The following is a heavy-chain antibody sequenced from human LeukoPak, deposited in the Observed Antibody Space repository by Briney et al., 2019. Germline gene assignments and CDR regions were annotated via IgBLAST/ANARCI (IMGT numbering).Heavy chain of an antibody. CDR3: ARLRRNSDSGGYYYYYDY. V-gene: IGHV3-21*01. D-gene: IGHD3-22*01. J-gene: IGHJ4*02. CDR2: INTISSYI. Sequence: PGGPLTLSCAASGLTFSSYSLNWVRQAPGKGLEWVSSINTISSYIYYADSVKGRFTISRDNAKNSLSPQMNSLRVEDTAVYYCARLRRNSDSGGYYYYYDYWGQGTLVTVSS. CDR1: GLTFSSYS.